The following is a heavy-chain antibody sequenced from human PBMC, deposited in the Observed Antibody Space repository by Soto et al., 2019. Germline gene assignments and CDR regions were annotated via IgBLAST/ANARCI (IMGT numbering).Heavy chain of an antibody. Sequence: QVQLVQSGAEEKKPGASVKVSCKASGYTFTSYAMHWVRQAPGQGLEWMGWINAGNGNTKYSQKFQGRVTITGDTSASTAYMELSSLRSEDTAVYYCARSGSYYVSTHWGQGTLVTVSS. D-gene: IGHD1-26*01. J-gene: IGHJ1*01. V-gene: IGHV1-3*05. CDR2: INAGNGNT. CDR1: GYTFTSYA. CDR3: ARSGSYYVSTH.